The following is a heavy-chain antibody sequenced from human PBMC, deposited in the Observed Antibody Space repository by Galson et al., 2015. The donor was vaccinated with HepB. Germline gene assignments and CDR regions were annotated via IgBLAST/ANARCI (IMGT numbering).Heavy chain of an antibody. CDR3: ARDYGNDY. CDR1: GFTFSSYA. CDR2: ISYDGSNK. J-gene: IGHJ4*02. Sequence: SLRLSCAASGFTFSSYAMHWVRQAPGKGLEWVALISYDGSNKYYADSVRGRFTISRDNSKNTLYLQMNSLRAEDTAVYFCARDYGNDYWGQGTLVTVSS. V-gene: IGHV3-30-3*01. D-gene: IGHD4-11*01.